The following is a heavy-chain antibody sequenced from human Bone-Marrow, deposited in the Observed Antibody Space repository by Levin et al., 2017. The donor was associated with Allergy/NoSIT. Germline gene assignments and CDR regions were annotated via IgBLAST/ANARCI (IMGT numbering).Heavy chain of an antibody. D-gene: IGHD2-21*01. V-gene: IGHV1-2*02. CDR1: GYTFTDYY. CDR2: IIPNRGDT. J-gene: IGHJ4*02. CDR3: ARGLVALPRSTLEY. Sequence: GESLKISCKASGYTFTDYYIHWVRQAPGQGLECMGWIIPNRGDTHYVQRFQGRVTMTRDTSTSTAYMELSSLTSDDTAVYYCARGLVALPRSTLEYWGQGVLVTVSS.